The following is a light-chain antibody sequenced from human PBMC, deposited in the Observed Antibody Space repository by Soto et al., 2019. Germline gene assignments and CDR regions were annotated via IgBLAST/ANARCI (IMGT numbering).Light chain of an antibody. V-gene: IGLV2-14*03. CDR1: SSDVGGYDA. CDR3: NSHTSRNLVL. Sequence: QSALTQPASVSGSPGQSITISCTGTSSDVGGYDAVSWYQHHPGKAPKLMIYDVSNRPTGVSNRFSGSKSGNTASLTISGLQAEDVADYYCNSHTSRNLVLFGGGTKLTVL. CDR2: DVS. J-gene: IGLJ2*01.